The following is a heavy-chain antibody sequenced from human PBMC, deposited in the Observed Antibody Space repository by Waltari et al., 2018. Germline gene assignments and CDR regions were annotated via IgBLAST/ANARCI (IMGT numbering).Heavy chain of an antibody. Sequence: QVQLVQSGAEVKKPGASVKVFCKASGYTFTSYDINWVRQATGQGLEWWGGFIPIFGTANYAQKFQGRVTITTDESTSTAYMELSSLRSEDTAVYYCASCPGVVCYYWGQGTLVTVSS. CDR1: GYTFTSYD. CDR2: FIPIFGTA. J-gene: IGHJ4*02. V-gene: IGHV1-69*01. CDR3: ASCPGVVCYY. D-gene: IGHD2-8*02.